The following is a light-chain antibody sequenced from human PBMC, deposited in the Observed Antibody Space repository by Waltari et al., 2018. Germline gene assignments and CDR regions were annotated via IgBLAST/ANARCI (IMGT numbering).Light chain of an antibody. CDR2: VNRDGRH. V-gene: IGLV4-69*01. CDR3: QTGGHGTWV. CDR1: SGHSTNV. J-gene: IGLJ3*02. Sequence: QLVLTQSPSASASLGASVKLTCTLRSGHSTNVIAWLQKRPEKGLRFVMKVNRDGRHSKGGDVPDRFSGSSSGAERYRSISRLQSEDEADYYGQTGGHGTWVFGGGTKLTVL.